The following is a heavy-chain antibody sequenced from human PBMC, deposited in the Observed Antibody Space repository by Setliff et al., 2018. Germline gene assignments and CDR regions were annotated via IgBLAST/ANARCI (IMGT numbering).Heavy chain of an antibody. V-gene: IGHV4-38-2*01. CDR1: NYSISSGYY. CDR3: ARRPPYWGFDY. D-gene: IGHD3-16*01. CDR2: IYHTGRT. J-gene: IGHJ4*02. Sequence: SETLSLTCGVPNYSISSGYYWAWIRQPPGRGLEWIGSIYHTGRTNYNPSLKTRVTISVDTSKNQFSLRLTSVTAADTADYYCARRPPYWGFDYWGRGTLVTVSS.